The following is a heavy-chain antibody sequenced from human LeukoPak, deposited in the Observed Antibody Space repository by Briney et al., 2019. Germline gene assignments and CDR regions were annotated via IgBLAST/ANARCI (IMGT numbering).Heavy chain of an antibody. CDR1: GGSFSGYY. CDR3: ARHLFVLPVREDAFDI. CDR2: INHSGST. Sequence: SETLSLTCAVYGGSFSGYYWSWIRQPPGKGLEWIGEINHSGSTNYNPSLKSRVTISVDTSKNQFSLKLSSVTAADTAVYYCARHLFVLPVREDAFDIWGQGTMVTVSS. D-gene: IGHD2-15*01. V-gene: IGHV4-34*01. J-gene: IGHJ3*02.